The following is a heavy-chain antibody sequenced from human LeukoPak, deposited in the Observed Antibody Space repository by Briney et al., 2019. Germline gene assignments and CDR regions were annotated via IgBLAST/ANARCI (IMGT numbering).Heavy chain of an antibody. CDR3: AKDVLGGGGGIFDY. CDR1: GFTFSSYA. D-gene: IGHD2-15*01. Sequence: GGSLRLSCAASGFTFSSYAMSWVRQGPGKGLEWVADISYDGSNIYYADFVKGRFTISRDNSKNTLYLQMNSLRAEDTAVYYCAKDVLGGGGGIFDYRGQGALVTVSS. CDR2: ISYDGSNI. J-gene: IGHJ4*02. V-gene: IGHV3-30*18.